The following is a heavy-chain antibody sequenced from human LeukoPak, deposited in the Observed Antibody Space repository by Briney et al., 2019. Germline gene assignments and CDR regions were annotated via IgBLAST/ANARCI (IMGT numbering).Heavy chain of an antibody. V-gene: IGHV3-7*01. CDR1: GFTYSCYW. D-gene: IGHD3-10*02. CDR2: IKQDGSEK. CDR3: ARSLYPDYVEGSSFDY. J-gene: IGHJ4*02. Sequence: PGGSLRLSCAASGFTYSCYWMSWVRQAPGKGLEWVANIKQDGSEKYYVDSVKGRFTISRDNAKNSLYLQMNSLRAEDTSVYYCARSLYPDYVEGSSFDYWGQGTLVTVSS.